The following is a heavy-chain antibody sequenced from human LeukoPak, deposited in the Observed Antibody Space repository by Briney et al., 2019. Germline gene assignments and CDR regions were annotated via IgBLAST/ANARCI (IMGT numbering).Heavy chain of an antibody. CDR3: AREGDGSRYYFDY. J-gene: IGHJ4*02. CDR1: GFPFSNYY. D-gene: IGHD2-21*02. Sequence: GGSLRLSCAASGFPFSNYYMNWVRQAPGKGLEWLSHINGRGGIINYADSVKGRFTISRDNARNSLDLHMSSLGAEDTAVYYCAREGDGSRYYFDYWGQGILVTVSS. V-gene: IGHV3-48*03. CDR2: INGRGGII.